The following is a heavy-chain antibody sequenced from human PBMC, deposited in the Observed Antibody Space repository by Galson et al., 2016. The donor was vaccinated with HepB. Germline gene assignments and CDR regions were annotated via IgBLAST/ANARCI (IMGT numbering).Heavy chain of an antibody. J-gene: IGHJ1*01. CDR2: IKSGADGGTT. CDR3: TTGRDEWELLDYAEHFQH. CDR1: GFTFRNTW. V-gene: IGHV3-15*01. D-gene: IGHD1-26*01. Sequence: SLRLSCAASGFTFRNTWMSWVRQAPGKGLEWVGRIKSGADGGTTDYAAPVKGRSTISRDDSKNTLSPQMNSLKTEDTAVYYCTTGRDEWELLDYAEHFQHWGQGTLVTVSS.